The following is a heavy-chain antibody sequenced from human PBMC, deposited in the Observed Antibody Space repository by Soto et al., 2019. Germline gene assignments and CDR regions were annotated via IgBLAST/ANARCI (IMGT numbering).Heavy chain of an antibody. J-gene: IGHJ4*02. CDR1: GFTFSSYS. V-gene: IGHV3-21*01. CDR2: ISSSSSYI. CDR3: ARESIAVAGYYFDY. D-gene: IGHD6-19*01. Sequence: VQLVESGGGLVKPGGSLRLSCAASGFTFSSYSMNWVRQAPGKGLEWVSSISSSSSYIYYADSVKGRFTISRDKAKDSLYLQMNSLRAEDTAVYYCARESIAVAGYYFDYWGQGTLVTVSS.